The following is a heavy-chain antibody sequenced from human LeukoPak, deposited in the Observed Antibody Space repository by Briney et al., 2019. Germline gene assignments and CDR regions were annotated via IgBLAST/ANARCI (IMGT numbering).Heavy chain of an antibody. CDR3: ARTPFRRDSYFYNMDV. V-gene: IGHV1-46*01. CDR2: ISPSGGST. J-gene: IGHJ6*03. CDR1: GYTFTSYY. D-gene: IGHD2/OR15-2a*01. Sequence: ASVKVSCKASGYTFTSYYVHWVRQAPGQGLEWMGVISPSGGSTTYAQKFQGRVTMTRDTSTSTVYMELSSLRSEGTAVFYCARTPFRRDSYFYNMDVWGEGTTVTVPS.